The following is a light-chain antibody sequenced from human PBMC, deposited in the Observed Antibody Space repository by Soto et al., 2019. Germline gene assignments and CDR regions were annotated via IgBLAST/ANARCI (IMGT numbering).Light chain of an antibody. Sequence: QSVLTQPASVSGSPGQSITISCTGTSGDVGGYNYVSWYQQHPGKAPKLMIYDVSNRPSGVSNRFSGSKSGNTASLTISGLQAEDGADYYCSSYTSSGTGVFGTGTKVTAL. J-gene: IGLJ1*01. CDR3: SSYTSSGTGV. V-gene: IGLV2-14*01. CDR2: DVS. CDR1: SGDVGGYNY.